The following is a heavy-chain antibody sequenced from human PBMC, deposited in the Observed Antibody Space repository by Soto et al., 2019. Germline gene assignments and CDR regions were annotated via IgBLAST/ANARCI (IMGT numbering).Heavy chain of an antibody. CDR1: GASLSAYA. CDR3: ARGPYSSGWYVVDY. CDR2: LYSSGNT. Sequence: TLSLTCTVSGASLSAYAWSWIRQPAGKGLEWIGRLYSSGNTNYNPSYESRLTMSADTSKNQFSLKLSSVTAADTGVYYCARGPYSSGWYVVDYWGQGTLVTVSS. D-gene: IGHD6-19*01. J-gene: IGHJ4*02. V-gene: IGHV4-4*07.